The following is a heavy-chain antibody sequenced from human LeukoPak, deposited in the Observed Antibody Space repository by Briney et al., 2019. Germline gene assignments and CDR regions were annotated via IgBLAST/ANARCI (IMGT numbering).Heavy chain of an antibody. D-gene: IGHD1-26*01. CDR3: ARDLSSTSNWELDY. CDR2: INVNSGGTNT. J-gene: IGHJ4*02. CDR1: GYTFTDYF. Sequence: GASVKVSCTASGYTFTDYFIHWVRQAPGQGLEWMGRINVNSGGTNTNYAQNFQGRVTMTRDTSISTAYMELSRLTSDDTAVYYCARDLSSTSNWELDYWGQGTLVTVSS. V-gene: IGHV1-2*06.